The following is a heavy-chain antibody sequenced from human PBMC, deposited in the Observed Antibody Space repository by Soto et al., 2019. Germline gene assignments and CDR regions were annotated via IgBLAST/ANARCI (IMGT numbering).Heavy chain of an antibody. CDR2: IDPTDSYT. J-gene: IGHJ4*02. Sequence: GESLKISCKASGYSFTRKWISWVRQMPGKGLEWMGRIDPTDSYTNYSPSFQGHVTISVDKSSSTAYVQWSSLKASDTAMYYCAKTETFNGYYNAFDYWGQGTRVTVSS. D-gene: IGHD3-9*01. V-gene: IGHV5-10-1*01. CDR1: GYSFTRKW. CDR3: AKTETFNGYYNAFDY.